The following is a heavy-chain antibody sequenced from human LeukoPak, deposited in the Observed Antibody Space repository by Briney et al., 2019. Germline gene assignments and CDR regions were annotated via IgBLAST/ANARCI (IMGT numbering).Heavy chain of an antibody. CDR2: IKEDGSVK. J-gene: IGHJ4*02. CDR3: AKDSTWQLDY. V-gene: IGHV3-7*03. CDR1: GFTFSTHW. D-gene: IGHD6-13*01. Sequence: GGSLRLSCTASGFTFSTHWMTWVRQPPGKGLEWVANIKEDGSVKYYVDSVKGRFTISRDNTKNALYLQMNSLRADDTAVYFCAKDSTWQLDYWGQGTLITVSS.